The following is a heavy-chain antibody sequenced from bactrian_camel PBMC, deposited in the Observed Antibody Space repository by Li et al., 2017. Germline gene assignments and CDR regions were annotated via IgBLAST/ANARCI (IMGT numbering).Heavy chain of an antibody. CDR2: IYAGGGNT. J-gene: IGHJ6*01. CDR1: GNIYLRQC. V-gene: IGHV3S53*01. CDR3: KATGTLHNWAACGSGP. D-gene: IGHD7*01. Sequence: QLVESGGGSVEAGGSLTLSCVYSGNIYLRQCMVWFRQAAGKDREVVARIYAGGGNTYYSDSVKGRFTISLDNAENTVYLQMNSLKPEDTAMYSCKATGTLHNWAACGSGPWGQGTQVTVS.